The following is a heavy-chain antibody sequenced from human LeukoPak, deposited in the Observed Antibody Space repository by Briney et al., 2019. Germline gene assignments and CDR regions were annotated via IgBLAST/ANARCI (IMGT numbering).Heavy chain of an antibody. J-gene: IGHJ4*02. Sequence: ASVKVSCKASGYTFTSYDINWVRQATGQGLEWMGWMNPNSGDTGYAQKFQGRVTMTRNTSISTAYMELSSLRSEDTAAYYCARSPEWQPFDYWGQGTLVTVSS. CDR1: GYTFTSYD. CDR2: MNPNSGDT. D-gene: IGHD3-3*01. CDR3: ARSPEWQPFDY. V-gene: IGHV1-8*01.